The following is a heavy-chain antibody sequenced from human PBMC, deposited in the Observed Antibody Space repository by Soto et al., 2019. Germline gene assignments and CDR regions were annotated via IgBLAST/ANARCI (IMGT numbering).Heavy chain of an antibody. CDR3: ERGRTYYYDSSGYYPTVADY. V-gene: IGHV1-69*01. CDR2: IIPIFGTA. D-gene: IGHD3-22*01. J-gene: IGHJ4*02. Sequence: QVQLVQSGAEVKKPGSSVKVSCKASGGTFSSYAISWVRQAPGQGLEWMGGIIPIFGTANYAQKFQGRVTITADESTSTAYMELSSLRSEDTAEYYCERGRTYYYDSSGYYPTVADYWGQGTLVTVSS. CDR1: GGTFSSYA.